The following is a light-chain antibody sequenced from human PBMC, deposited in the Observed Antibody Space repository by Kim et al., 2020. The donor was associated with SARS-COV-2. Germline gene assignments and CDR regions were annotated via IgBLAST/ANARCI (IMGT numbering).Light chain of an antibody. V-gene: IGKV3-11*01. CDR3: QQRSNWPLT. CDR2: DAS. J-gene: IGKJ4*01. CDR1: QSVSSY. Sequence: LSPGKSATLSCRASQSVSSYLAWYQQKPGQAPRLLIYDASNRATGIPARFSGSGSGTDFTLTISSLEPEDFAVYYCQQRSNWPLTFGGGTKVDIK.